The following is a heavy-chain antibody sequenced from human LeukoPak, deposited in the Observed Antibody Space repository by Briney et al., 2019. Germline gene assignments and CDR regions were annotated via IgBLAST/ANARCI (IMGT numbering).Heavy chain of an antibody. CDR2: IYYSGST. V-gene: IGHV4-59*01. CDR3: ARDISSGWYSGWFDP. CDR1: GGSISSYY. D-gene: IGHD6-19*01. J-gene: IGHJ5*02. Sequence: SETLSLTCSVSGGSISSYYWSWIRQSPGKGLEWIGYIYYSGSTNYNPSLKSRVTISVDTSKNQFSLQLSSVTAADTAVYYCARDISSGWYSGWFDPWGQGTLVTVSS.